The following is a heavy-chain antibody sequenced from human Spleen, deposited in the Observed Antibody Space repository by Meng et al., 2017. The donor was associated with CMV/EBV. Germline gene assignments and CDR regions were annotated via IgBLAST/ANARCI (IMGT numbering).Heavy chain of an antibody. CDR1: GMNLNIYW. CDR2: IYSDGIST. V-gene: IGHV3-74*01. D-gene: IGHD3-16*01. J-gene: IGHJ4*02. Sequence: GESLKISCAVSGMNLNIYWMHWVRQVPGKGLFWLSRIYSDGISTRYADSVKGRFTISTDSSKNTLYLQMNNLRAEDTAVYYCAKDEGYYGDYFDSWGQGTLVTVSS. CDR3: AKDEGYYGDYFDS.